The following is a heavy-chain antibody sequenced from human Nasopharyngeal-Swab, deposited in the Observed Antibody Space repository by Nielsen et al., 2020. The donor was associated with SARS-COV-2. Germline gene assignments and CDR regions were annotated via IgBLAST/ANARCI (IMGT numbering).Heavy chain of an antibody. CDR2: ISSNSDTK. CDR1: GFTFSSYT. V-gene: IGHV3-48*02. D-gene: IGHD1-1*01. J-gene: IGHJ4*02. CDR3: ASGTYDNAPG. Sequence: LKISCAASGFTFSSYTMNWVRQAPGKGLEWVSCISSNSDTKYYADSVKGRFTISRDHAQNSLYLQMNSLGHEDTAVYYCASGTYDNAPGWGQGTLVTVSS.